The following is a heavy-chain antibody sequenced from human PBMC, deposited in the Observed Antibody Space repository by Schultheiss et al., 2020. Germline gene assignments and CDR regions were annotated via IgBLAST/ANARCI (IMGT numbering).Heavy chain of an antibody. J-gene: IGHJ3*02. CDR2: IYYSGST. CDR3: ARWLGDAFDI. V-gene: IGHV4-59*12. CDR1: GGSISSYY. D-gene: IGHD5-12*01. Sequence: SETLSLTCTVSGGSISSYYWSWIRQPPGKGLEWIGYIYYSGSTNYNPSLKSRVTISVDKSKNQFSLKLSSVTAADTAVYYCARWLGDAFDIWGQGTMVTVSS.